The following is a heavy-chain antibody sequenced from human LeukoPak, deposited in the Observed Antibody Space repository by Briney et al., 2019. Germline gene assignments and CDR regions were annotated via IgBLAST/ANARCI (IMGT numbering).Heavy chain of an antibody. V-gene: IGHV1-2*02. D-gene: IGHD3-16*01. CDR2: INLNSGGT. CDR3: ATRYGKQPLRY. Sequence: GASVKVSCKASGYTFTGYYMHWVRQAPGQGLEWMGWINLNSGGTNYAQKFQGRVTMTRDTSISTAYMELSRLRSDDTAVYYCATRYGKQPLRYWGQGTLVTVSS. CDR1: GYTFTGYY. J-gene: IGHJ4*02.